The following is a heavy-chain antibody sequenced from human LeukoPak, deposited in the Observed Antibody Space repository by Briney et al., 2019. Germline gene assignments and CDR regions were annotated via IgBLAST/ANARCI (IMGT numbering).Heavy chain of an antibody. J-gene: IGHJ5*02. Sequence: SVKVSCKASGGTFSSYAISWVRQTPGQGLEWMGRIIPIFGIANYAQKFQGRVTITADKSTSTAYMELSSLRSEDTAVYYCAREVGGYFQYNWFDPWGQGTLVTVSS. CDR2: IIPIFGIA. V-gene: IGHV1-69*04. CDR1: GGTFSSYA. CDR3: AREVGGYFQYNWFDP. D-gene: IGHD2-21*01.